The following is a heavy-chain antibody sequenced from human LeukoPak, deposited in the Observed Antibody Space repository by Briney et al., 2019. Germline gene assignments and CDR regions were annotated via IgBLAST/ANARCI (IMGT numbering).Heavy chain of an antibody. V-gene: IGHV1-69*04. CDR3: ARNFVGYYYDSSGYPY. CDR2: IIPILGIA. Sequence: GASVKVSCKASGGTFSSYAISWLRQAPGQGLEWMGRIIPILGIANYAQKFQGRVTITADKSTSTAYMELSSLRSEDTAVYYCARNFVGYYYDSSGYPYWGQGTLITVSS. D-gene: IGHD3-22*01. J-gene: IGHJ4*02. CDR1: GGTFSSYA.